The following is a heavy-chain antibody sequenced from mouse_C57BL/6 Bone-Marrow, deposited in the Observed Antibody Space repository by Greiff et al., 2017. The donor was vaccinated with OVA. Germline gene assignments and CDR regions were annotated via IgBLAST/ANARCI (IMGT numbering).Heavy chain of an antibody. CDR1: GYTFTDYY. D-gene: IGHD1-1*01. J-gene: IGHJ2*01. V-gene: IGHV1-26*01. CDR3: ARRGGSIDY. Sequence: EVQLQQSGPELVKPGASVKISCKASGYTFTDYYMNWVKQSHGKSLEWIGDINPNNGGTSHNQKFKGKATLTVDKSSSTAYMELRSLTSEDSAVYYCARRGGSIDYWGQGTTLTVSS. CDR2: INPNNGGT.